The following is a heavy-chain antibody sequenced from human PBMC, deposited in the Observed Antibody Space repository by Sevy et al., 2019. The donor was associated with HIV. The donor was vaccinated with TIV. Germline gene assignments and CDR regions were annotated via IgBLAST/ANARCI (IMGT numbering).Heavy chain of an antibody. D-gene: IGHD6-19*01. J-gene: IGHJ4*02. CDR2: ISSRSSYI. Sequence: GGSLRLSCAASGFTFSIYSMTWVRQAPGKGLEWVSSISSRSSYIYYADSVKGRFTISRDNAKNSLYLQMNSLRAEDTAVYYCARRVVAGLYYFDYWGQGTLVTVSS. CDR1: GFTFSIYS. CDR3: ARRVVAGLYYFDY. V-gene: IGHV3-21*04.